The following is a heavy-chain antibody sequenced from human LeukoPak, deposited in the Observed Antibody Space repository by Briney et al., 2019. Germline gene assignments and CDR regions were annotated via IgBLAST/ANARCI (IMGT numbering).Heavy chain of an antibody. CDR3: ARDPGYSNPFDY. CDR2: ITDYFGNT. V-gene: IGHV1-18*01. D-gene: IGHD6-13*01. CDR1: GYTFTSYA. J-gene: IGHJ4*02. Sequence: ASVKVSCKASGYTFTSYAMNWVRQAPGQGLEWMGRITDYFGNTNYAQKFQGRVIMTTDTSTSTASMELRSLTSDDTAVYYCARDPGYSNPFDYWGQGTLVIVSS.